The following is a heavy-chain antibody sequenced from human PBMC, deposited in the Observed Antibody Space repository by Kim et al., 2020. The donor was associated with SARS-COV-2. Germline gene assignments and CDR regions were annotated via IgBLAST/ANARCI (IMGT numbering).Heavy chain of an antibody. CDR2: INHSGST. V-gene: IGHV4-34*01. CDR3: ARGSHSGQLVLWYYYYGMEV. Sequence: SETLSLTCAVYGGSFSGYYWSWIRQPPGKGLEWIGEINHSGSTNYNPSLKSRVTISVDTSKNQFSLKLSSVTAADTAVYYCARGSHSGQLVLWYYYYGMEVWRRGTAVTVS. D-gene: IGHD6-6*01. J-gene: IGHJ6*02. CDR1: GGSFSGYY.